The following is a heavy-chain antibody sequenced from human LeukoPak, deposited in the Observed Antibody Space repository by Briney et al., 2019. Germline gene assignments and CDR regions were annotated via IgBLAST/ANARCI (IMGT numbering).Heavy chain of an antibody. J-gene: IGHJ3*02. CDR3: ARDRWALLLWFGEPPDAFDI. D-gene: IGHD3-10*01. Sequence: GGSLRLSCAASGFTFSSYSMNWVRQAPGKGLEWVSSISSSSSYIYYADSVKGRFTISRDNAKNSLYLQMNSLRAEDTAVYYCARDRWALLLWFGEPPDAFDIWGQGTMVTVSS. CDR2: ISSSSSYI. V-gene: IGHV3-21*01. CDR1: GFTFSSYS.